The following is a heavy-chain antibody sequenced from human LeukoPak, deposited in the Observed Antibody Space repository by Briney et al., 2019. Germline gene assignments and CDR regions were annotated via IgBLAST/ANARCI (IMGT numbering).Heavy chain of an antibody. CDR2: IWYDGSKK. Sequence: GGSLRLSCAASGFTFSSYSMNWVRQAPGKGLEWVAVIWYDGSKKYYADSLKGRFTISRDNSKNTLYLQVNSLRAEDTAMYYCARPMYYYDTSGPDYWGQGTLVTVSS. V-gene: IGHV3-33*08. CDR3: ARPMYYYDTSGPDY. CDR1: GFTFSSYS. J-gene: IGHJ4*02. D-gene: IGHD3-22*01.